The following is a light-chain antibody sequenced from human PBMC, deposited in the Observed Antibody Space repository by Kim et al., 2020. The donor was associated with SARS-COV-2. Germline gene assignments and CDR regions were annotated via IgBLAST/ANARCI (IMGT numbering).Light chain of an antibody. J-gene: IGKJ1*01. V-gene: IGKV1-27*01. CDR2: AAS. Sequence: TSVGDRVTITCRASRGIGNYLAWYQQKPGNPPKLLIYAASALHSGVPSRFSGSGSGTEFTLTITSLQPEDVATYYCQKFNAAPRTFGQGTKVEIK. CDR1: RGIGNY. CDR3: QKFNAAPRT.